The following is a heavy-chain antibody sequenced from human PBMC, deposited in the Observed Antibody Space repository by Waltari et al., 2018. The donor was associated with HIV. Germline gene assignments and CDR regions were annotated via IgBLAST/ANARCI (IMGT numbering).Heavy chain of an antibody. CDR3: GKDSNYFYGSTGYYCDF. V-gene: IGHV3-30*02. Sequence: QVRLVESRGGVVPPRGSLRLTCAAPASTLRDHRIHWVRQAPGKGLEWVAFIRHDVSNRYYRDSVKGRFIISRDNSKNTVDLQMNNLKAEDTAVYYCGKDSNYFYGSTGYYCDFWGQGTLVNVPS. CDR1: ASTLRDHR. D-gene: IGHD3-3*01. J-gene: IGHJ4*02. CDR2: IRHDVSNR.